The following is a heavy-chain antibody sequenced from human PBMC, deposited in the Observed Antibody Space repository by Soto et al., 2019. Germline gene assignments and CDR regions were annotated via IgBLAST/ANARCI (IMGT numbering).Heavy chain of an antibody. CDR2: INHSGST. Sequence: QVQLQQWGAGLLKPSETLSLTCAVYGGSFRGYYWSWIRQPPGKGLEWIGEINHSGSTNYNPSLKSRVTISVDTSKNQFSLKLSSVTAADTAVYYCARGLRQPRGHWGQGTLVTVSS. CDR3: ARGLRQPRGH. D-gene: IGHD3-10*01. V-gene: IGHV4-34*01. J-gene: IGHJ4*02. CDR1: GGSFRGYY.